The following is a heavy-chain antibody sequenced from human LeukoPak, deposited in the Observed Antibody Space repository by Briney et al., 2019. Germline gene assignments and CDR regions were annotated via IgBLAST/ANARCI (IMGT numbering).Heavy chain of an antibody. J-gene: IGHJ3*02. CDR2: ISSSSSYI. CDR1: GFTFSSCS. CDR3: ARRSRESDAFDI. Sequence: GGSLRLACAGSGFTFSSCSMNWVCQAPGKGLEWVSSISSSSSYIYYADSVKGRFTISRDNAKNSLYLQMNSLRAEDTAVYYCARRSRESDAFDICGQGTMVTVSS. V-gene: IGHV3-21*01.